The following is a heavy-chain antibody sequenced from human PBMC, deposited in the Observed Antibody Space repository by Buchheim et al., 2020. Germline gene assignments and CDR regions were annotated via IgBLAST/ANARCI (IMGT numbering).Heavy chain of an antibody. CDR2: ISSSGSTI. D-gene: IGHD3-22*01. Sequence: EVQLVESGGGLVQPGGSLRLSCAASGFTFSSYEMNWVRQAPGKGLEWVSYISSSGSTIYYADSVKGRLTICRDNAKNSLYLQMNSLRAEDTAVYYCAVDSSGYWGYDAFDVWGQGT. V-gene: IGHV3-48*03. CDR1: GFTFSSYE. J-gene: IGHJ3*01. CDR3: AVDSSGYWGYDAFDV.